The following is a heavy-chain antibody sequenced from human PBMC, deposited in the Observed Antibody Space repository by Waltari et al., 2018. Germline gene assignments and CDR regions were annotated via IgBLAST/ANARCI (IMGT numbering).Heavy chain of an antibody. Sequence: EVQLVESGGVVVQPGGSLRLSCAASGFTFDDYTMHWVRQAPGKGLEWVSGISWNSGSIGYADSVKGRFTISRDNAKNSLYLQMNSLRAEDMALYYCAKDIGRRAAGVFDYWGQGTLVTVSS. V-gene: IGHV3-9*03. J-gene: IGHJ4*02. CDR1: GFTFDDYT. CDR2: ISWNSGSI. CDR3: AKDIGRRAAGVFDY. D-gene: IGHD6-13*01.